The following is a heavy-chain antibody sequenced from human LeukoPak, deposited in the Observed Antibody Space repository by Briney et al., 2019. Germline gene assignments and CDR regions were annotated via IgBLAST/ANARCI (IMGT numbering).Heavy chain of an antibody. Sequence: PSETLSLTCTVSGGSISSYYWSWIRQPPGKGLEWIGYIYYSGSTNYNPSLKSRVTISVDTSKNQFSLKLSSVTAVDTAVYYCARTRESSTWSGYLYYYYYGMDVWGQGTTVTVSS. CDR3: ARTRESSTWSGYLYYYYYGMDV. V-gene: IGHV4-59*01. D-gene: IGHD3-3*01. CDR1: GGSISSYY. J-gene: IGHJ6*02. CDR2: IYYSGST.